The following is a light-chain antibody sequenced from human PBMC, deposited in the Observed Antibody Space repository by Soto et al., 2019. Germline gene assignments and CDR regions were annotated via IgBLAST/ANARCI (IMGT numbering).Light chain of an antibody. CDR3: HQYNHWLTWT. Sequence: EIVMTQSPATLSLSPGQRATLSCRASQSVSSKLAWYQQRPGQAPRLLIYSVSTRATGIPARFSGSGSGTEFTLTISSLQSEDFAVYYCHQYNHWLTWTFGQGTKVEIK. CDR1: QSVSSK. CDR2: SVS. J-gene: IGKJ1*01. V-gene: IGKV3-15*01.